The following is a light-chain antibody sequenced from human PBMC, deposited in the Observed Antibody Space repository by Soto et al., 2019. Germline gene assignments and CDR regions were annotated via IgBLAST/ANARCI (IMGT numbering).Light chain of an antibody. CDR2: DVT. V-gene: IGLV2-11*01. CDR1: SSDVGAYNY. CDR3: CSHAGRSAYV. Sequence: QSALTQPRSVSGSPGQSVTISCTGTSSDVGAYNYVSWYQHLPGQAPKVMIYDVTKRPSGVPDRFSGSNSGETASLTISDLQAEDEADYYCCSHAGRSAYVFGPGTKVTVL. J-gene: IGLJ1*01.